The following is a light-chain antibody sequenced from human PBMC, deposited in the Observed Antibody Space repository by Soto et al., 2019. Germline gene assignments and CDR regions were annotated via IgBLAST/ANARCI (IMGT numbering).Light chain of an antibody. V-gene: IGLV2-14*01. J-gene: IGLJ3*02. CDR3: SSFAGSYILV. Sequence: QSALTQPASVSGSPGQSITISRTGTSSDVGGYNYVSWYQQHPGKAPKLMIYAVTDRPSGVSSRFSGSKSGNTASLTSSGLQAKDEADYYCSSFAGSYILVFGGGTKLTV. CDR2: AVT. CDR1: SSDVGGYNY.